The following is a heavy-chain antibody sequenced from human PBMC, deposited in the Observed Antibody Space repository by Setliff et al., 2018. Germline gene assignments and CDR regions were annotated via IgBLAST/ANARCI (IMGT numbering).Heavy chain of an antibody. CDR3: VRDWASGDDH. CDR2: IHQDGSER. J-gene: IGHJ4*02. CDR1: GFTFGSYW. Sequence: GGSLRLSCAASGFTFGSYWMTWVRQAPEEGLEWVAIIHQDGSERHYVDSVKGRFTISRDNAKNSLFLQMNILEVEDTAVYYCVRDWASGDDHWGRGTLVTVSS. D-gene: IGHD3-10*01. V-gene: IGHV3-7*01.